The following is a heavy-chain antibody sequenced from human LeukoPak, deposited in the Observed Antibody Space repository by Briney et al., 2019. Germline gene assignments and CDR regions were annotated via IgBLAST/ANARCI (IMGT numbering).Heavy chain of an antibody. V-gene: IGHV1-2*02. CDR3: ARAHLIAAPGYNWFDP. CDR2: INPNSGGT. CDR1: GYTFTGFY. Sequence: ASVKVSCKASGYTFTGFYMHWVRQAPGQGLEWMGWINPNSGGTNYAQKFQGRVTMTRDTSINTAYMGLSSLRSDDTAVFYCARAHLIAAPGYNWFDPWGQGTLVTVSS. J-gene: IGHJ5*02. D-gene: IGHD6-13*01.